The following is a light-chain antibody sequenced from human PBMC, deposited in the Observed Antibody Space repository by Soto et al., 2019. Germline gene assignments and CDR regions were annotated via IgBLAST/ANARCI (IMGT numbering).Light chain of an antibody. J-gene: IGKJ5*01. V-gene: IGKV3-15*01. CDR2: GAS. CDR1: QSVSSN. Sequence: EIVMTPSPATLSVSPGGRATLSCRASQSVSSNLAWYQQKPGQAPRLLIYGASTRATGIPARFSGSGSGTEFTLTISSLQSEDFAVYYCQQYDNWITFGRGTRLEIK. CDR3: QQYDNWIT.